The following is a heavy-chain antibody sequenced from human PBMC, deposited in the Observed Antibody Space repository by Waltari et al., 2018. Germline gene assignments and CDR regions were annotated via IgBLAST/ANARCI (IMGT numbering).Heavy chain of an antibody. J-gene: IGHJ4*02. V-gene: IGHV1-46*04. CDR3: ARAGSTLIWGVAE. CDR1: GYTFTDFY. CDR2: VNPNGGST. D-gene: IGHD2-2*01. Sequence: QVQLVQSGAEVKKPGASVKVSCKASGYTFTDFYMHWVRPAPGQGLEWMGIVNPNGGSTTYAQKLQDRVTMTRDTSTSTVYMELRSLRSEDTAVYYCARAGSTLIWGVAEWGQGTLVTVSS.